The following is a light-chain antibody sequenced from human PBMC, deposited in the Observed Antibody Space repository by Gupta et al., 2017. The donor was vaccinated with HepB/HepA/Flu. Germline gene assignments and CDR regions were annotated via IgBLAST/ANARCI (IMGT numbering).Light chain of an antibody. CDR3: QVWDSSRDHVV. V-gene: IGLV3-21*03. CDR1: NIGSKS. J-gene: IGLJ3*02. Sequence: SYLVTQPPSVSVAPGKTASLTCGGNNIGSKSVHWYQQRQGQAPMLVVYDDGDRPSGTPERFSGSNSDKTATLTISRVEAGDEADYYCQVWDSSRDHVVFGGGTRLTVL. CDR2: DDG.